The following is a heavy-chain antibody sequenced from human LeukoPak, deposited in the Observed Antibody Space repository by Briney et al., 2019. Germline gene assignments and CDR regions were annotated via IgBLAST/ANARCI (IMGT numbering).Heavy chain of an antibody. CDR1: GFTFSSYG. CDR2: ISYDGSNK. D-gene: IGHD3-3*01. Sequence: GGSLRLSCAASGFTFSSYGMHWVRQAPGKGLEWVAVISYDGSNKYYADSVKGRFTISRDNSKNTLYLQMNSLRAEDTAVYYCARLPPATIFGVVTRDYWGQGTLVTVSS. CDR3: ARLPPATIFGVVTRDY. V-gene: IGHV3-30*03. J-gene: IGHJ4*02.